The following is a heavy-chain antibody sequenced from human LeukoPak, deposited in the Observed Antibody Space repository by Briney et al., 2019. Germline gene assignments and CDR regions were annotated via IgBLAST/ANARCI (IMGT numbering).Heavy chain of an antibody. CDR1: GFTFSDYY. CDR2: ISSSDSTI. CDR3: ARGDYYDFYFDY. D-gene: IGHD3-22*01. Sequence: GGSLRLSCAASGFTFSDYYMSWIRQAPGKGLEWVSYISSSDSTIYLADSVKGRFTISRDNAKNSLYLQMNSLRAEDTAVYYCARGDYYDFYFDYWGQGTLVTVSS. V-gene: IGHV3-11*04. J-gene: IGHJ4*02.